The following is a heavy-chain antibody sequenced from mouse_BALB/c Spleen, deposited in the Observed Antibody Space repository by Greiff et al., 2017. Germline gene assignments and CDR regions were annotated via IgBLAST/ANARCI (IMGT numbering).Heavy chain of an antibody. V-gene: IGHV1-9*01. CDR2: ILPGGGST. CDR1: GYTFSSYW. CDR3: ASGGCYGSSYVRAMDY. D-gene: IGHD1-1*01. Sequence: QVQLQQSGAELMKPGASVKISCKATGYTFSSYWIEWVKQRPGHGLEWIGEILPGGGSTNYNEKFKGKATFTADTSSNTAYIQLSSLTSEDSAVYYCASGGCYGSSYVRAMDYWGQGTSVTVSS. J-gene: IGHJ4*01.